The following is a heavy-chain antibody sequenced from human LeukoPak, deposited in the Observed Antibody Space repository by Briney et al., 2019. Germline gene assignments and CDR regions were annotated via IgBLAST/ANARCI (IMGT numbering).Heavy chain of an antibody. J-gene: IGHJ4*02. CDR1: GYTLTELS. CDR2: FDPEDGET. Sequence: ASVKVSCKVSGYTLTELSMHWVRQAPGNGLEWMGGFDPEDGETIYAQKFQGRVTMTEDTSTDTAYMELSSLRSEDTAVYYCATWGSGWSLFDYWGQGTLVTVSS. CDR3: ATWGSGWSLFDY. D-gene: IGHD6-19*01. V-gene: IGHV1-24*01.